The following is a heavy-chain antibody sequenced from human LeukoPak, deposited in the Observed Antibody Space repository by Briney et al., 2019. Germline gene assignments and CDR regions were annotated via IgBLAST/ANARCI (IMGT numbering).Heavy chain of an antibody. J-gene: IGHJ4*02. CDR3: ARGSPYHI. CDR1: GFTFSSYSMN. V-gene: IGHV4-59*05. Sequence: PGGSLRLSCAASGFTFSSYSMNWVRQSPGKGLVYVGSINYSGSTYYNPSLKSRVTISVDTSENQFSLKLNSVTAADTAVYYCARGSPYHIWGQGTLVTVSS. CDR2: INYSGST. D-gene: IGHD2-15*01.